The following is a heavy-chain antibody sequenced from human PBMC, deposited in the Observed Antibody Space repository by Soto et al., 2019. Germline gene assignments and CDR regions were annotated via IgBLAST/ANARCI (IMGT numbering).Heavy chain of an antibody. D-gene: IGHD6-13*01. CDR3: TRGDSSSWYGMDV. J-gene: IGHJ6*02. V-gene: IGHV3-49*03. CDR2: IRSKAYGGTT. CDR1: GFTFGDYA. Sequence: PVGSLRLSCTASGFTFGDYAMSWFRQAPGKGLEWVGFIRSKAYGGTTEYAASVKGRFTISRDDSKSIAYLQMNSLKTEDTAVYYCTRGDSSSWYGMDVWGQGTTVTVSS.